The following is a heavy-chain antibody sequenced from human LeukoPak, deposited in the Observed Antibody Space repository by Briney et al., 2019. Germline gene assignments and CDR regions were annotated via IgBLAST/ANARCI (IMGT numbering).Heavy chain of an antibody. CDR1: GGSISSSSYY. Sequence: SETLSLTCTVSGGSISSSSYYWGWIRQPPGKGLEWIGEINHSGSTNYNPSLKSRVTISVDTSKNQFSLKLSSVTAADTAVYYCARGRGRRHFDYWGQGTLVTVSS. CDR2: INHSGST. CDR3: ARGRGRRHFDY. V-gene: IGHV4-39*07. D-gene: IGHD3-10*01. J-gene: IGHJ4*02.